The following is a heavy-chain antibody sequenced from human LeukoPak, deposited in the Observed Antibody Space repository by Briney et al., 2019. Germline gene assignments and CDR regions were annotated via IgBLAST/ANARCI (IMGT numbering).Heavy chain of an antibody. CDR1: VDSISSDY. D-gene: IGHD3-10*01. CDR3: ARSGTYQHSSVYDY. V-gene: IGHV4-59*12. CDR2: ICYTGST. J-gene: IGHJ4*01. Sequence: SETLSLTCAVSVDSISSDYASWTRQPPGKGLEWIVHICYTGSTNYNPSRKSRVPISLDTSKNQSSLRLTSVTAADTAVYYCARSGTYQHSSVYDYWGQGNLVTVSS.